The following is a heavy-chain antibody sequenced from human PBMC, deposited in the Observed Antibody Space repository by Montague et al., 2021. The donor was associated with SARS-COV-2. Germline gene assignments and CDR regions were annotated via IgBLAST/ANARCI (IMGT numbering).Heavy chain of an antibody. CDR2: IYYSGRT. Sequence: TLSLTCNVSGGSITSGAYYWSWIRQHPVKGLEWIGYIYYSGRTFLNPSLKSRVTISVDTSNNQFSLKVTSVTAADTAVYYCAREWGRGGDRYWYFDLWGRGTLVTVSS. V-gene: IGHV4-31*03. D-gene: IGHD2-21*02. CDR1: GGSITSGAYY. J-gene: IGHJ2*01. CDR3: AREWGRGGDRYWYFDL.